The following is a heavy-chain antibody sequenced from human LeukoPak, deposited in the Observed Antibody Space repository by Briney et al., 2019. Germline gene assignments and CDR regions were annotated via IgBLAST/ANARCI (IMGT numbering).Heavy chain of an antibody. Sequence: GESLKISCKGSGYSFTNYWIVWVRQMPGKGLEWMGIIYPGDSDTRYSPSFQGQVTISADKFISTAYLQWSSLKASDTAMYYCARRREILWNLWGQGTLVTVSS. D-gene: IGHD2-21*01. CDR2: IYPGDSDT. J-gene: IGHJ5*02. CDR3: ARRREILWNL. V-gene: IGHV5-51*01. CDR1: GYSFTNYW.